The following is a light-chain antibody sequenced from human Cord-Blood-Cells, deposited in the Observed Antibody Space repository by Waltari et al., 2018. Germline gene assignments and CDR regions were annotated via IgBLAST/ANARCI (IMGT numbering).Light chain of an antibody. CDR1: SSDVGGYYY. V-gene: IGLV2-14*01. CDR2: DVS. J-gene: IGLJ3*02. CDR3: SSYTSSSTWV. Sequence: QSALTQPASVSGSPGQSITISCTGTSSDVGGYYYVPWYQQPPGKAPKLMIYDVSNRPSGVSNRFSGSKSGNTASLTISGLQAEDEADYYCSSYTSSSTWVFGGGTKLTVL.